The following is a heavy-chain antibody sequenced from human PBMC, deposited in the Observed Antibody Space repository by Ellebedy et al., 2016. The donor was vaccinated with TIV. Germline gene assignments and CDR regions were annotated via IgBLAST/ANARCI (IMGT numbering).Heavy chain of an antibody. V-gene: IGHV3-64D*06. Sequence: GESLKISCSASGFTFSSFALHWVRQAPGKGLKHVSAINADGDTYFADSVKGRFTISRDNSKNTLYLQMSSLTTEDTAVYYCVKDLSNTGSHIRPFDYWGQGTLVTVSS. CDR2: INADGDT. J-gene: IGHJ4*02. CDR1: GFTFSSFA. D-gene: IGHD1-14*01. CDR3: VKDLSNTGSHIRPFDY.